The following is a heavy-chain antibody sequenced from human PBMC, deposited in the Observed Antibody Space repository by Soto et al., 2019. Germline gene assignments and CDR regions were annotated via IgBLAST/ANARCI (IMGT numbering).Heavy chain of an antibody. CDR1: GGSISSSY. CDR2: IYYSGST. J-gene: IGHJ4*02. V-gene: IGHV4-59*12. CDR3: ARERDGDLTFDY. Sequence: SETLSLTCTVSGGSISSSYWSWIRQPPGKGLEWIGHIYYSGSTNYNPPIKSRVTISVDTSKNQFSLKVSSVTAEDTAVYYCARERDGDLTFDYWGQGTLVTVSS. D-gene: IGHD4-17*01.